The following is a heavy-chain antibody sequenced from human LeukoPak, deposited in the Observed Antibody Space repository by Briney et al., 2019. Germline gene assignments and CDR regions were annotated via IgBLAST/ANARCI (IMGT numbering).Heavy chain of an antibody. CDR2: IKPNRGGT. J-gene: IGHJ4*02. D-gene: IGHD1-26*01. CDR3: AVYSWGAGPFDY. V-gene: IGHV1-2*02. CDR1: GYTFTGYY. Sequence: AAAKDSCKDSGYTFTGYYMHWVRQAPRQGLGRIGWIKPNRGGTNYAQKFQGRVTMTRDTSISTAYMEMSRLRSDDTAVYYCAVYSWGAGPFDYWGQGTLVTVSS.